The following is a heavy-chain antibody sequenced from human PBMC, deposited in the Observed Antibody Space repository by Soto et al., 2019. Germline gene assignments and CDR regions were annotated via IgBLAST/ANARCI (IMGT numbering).Heavy chain of an antibody. D-gene: IGHD1-1*01. CDR1: GGSISSSSYY. V-gene: IGHV4-39*01. CDR2: ICYSVST. Sequence: PSETLSLTCTVSGGSISSSSYYWGWIRQAPGKGLEWVGSICYSVSTYYNPSLKSRVTISVDTSKNQFYLKLSSVAAPDTAVYYCARTGAPATLRIPPLIDYCRQATLVTLSS. CDR3: ARTGAPATLRIPPLIDY. J-gene: IGHJ4*02.